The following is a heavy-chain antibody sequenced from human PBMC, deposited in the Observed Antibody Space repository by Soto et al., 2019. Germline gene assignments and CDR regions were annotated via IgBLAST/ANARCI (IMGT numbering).Heavy chain of an antibody. Sequence: EVQLLESGGGLVQPGGSLRLSCAASGFTFSSYAMSWVRQAPGKGLEWVSAISGSGGSTYYADSVKGRFTISRDNSKNTLYLQMNSLRAEDTAVYYCAKDLMVQKPYYYYYMDVWGEGTTVTVSS. CDR2: ISGSGGST. D-gene: IGHD3-10*01. CDR1: GFTFSSYA. CDR3: AKDLMVQKPYYYYYMDV. V-gene: IGHV3-23*01. J-gene: IGHJ6*03.